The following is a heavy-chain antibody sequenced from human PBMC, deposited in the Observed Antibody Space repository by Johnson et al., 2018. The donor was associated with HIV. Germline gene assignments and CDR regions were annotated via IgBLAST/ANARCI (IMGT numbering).Heavy chain of an antibody. J-gene: IGHJ3*02. CDR3: AKNMGEFWVDAIEI. D-gene: IGHD2/OR15-2a*01. Sequence: QVQLVESGGGVVQPGRSLRLSCAASGFTFSSYGMHWVRQAPGKGLEWVAFIRYDGSKKYYVDSVKGRFNISRDNSKNTLYLQMNSLRAEDTAVYYCAKNMGEFWVDAIEIWGQGTMVTVSA. CDR2: IRYDGSKK. V-gene: IGHV3-30*02. CDR1: GFTFSSYG.